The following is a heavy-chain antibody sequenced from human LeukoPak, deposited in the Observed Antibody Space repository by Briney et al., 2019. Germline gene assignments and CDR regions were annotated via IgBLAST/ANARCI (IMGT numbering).Heavy chain of an antibody. Sequence: SVKVSCKASGGTFSSYAISWVRQAPGQGLEWMGGIIPIFGTANYAQKFQGRVTITADESASTAYMELSSLRSEDTAVYYCARDGSGSYYSRYYYYGMDVWGQGTTVTVSS. CDR2: IIPIFGTA. D-gene: IGHD1-26*01. J-gene: IGHJ6*02. CDR1: GGTFSSYA. CDR3: ARDGSGSYYSRYYYYGMDV. V-gene: IGHV1-69*01.